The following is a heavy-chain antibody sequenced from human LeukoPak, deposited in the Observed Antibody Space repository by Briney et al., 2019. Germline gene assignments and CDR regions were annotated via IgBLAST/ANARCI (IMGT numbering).Heavy chain of an antibody. CDR3: AISQDGYHFDY. CDR1: GGSFSGYY. J-gene: IGHJ4*02. Sequence: PSETLSLTCAVYGGSFSGYYWSWIRQPPGKGLEWIGEINHSGSTNYNPSLKSRVTISVDTSKNQFSLKLSSVTAADTAVYYCAISQDGYHFDYWGQGTLVTVSS. V-gene: IGHV4-34*01. D-gene: IGHD5-18*01. CDR2: INHSGST.